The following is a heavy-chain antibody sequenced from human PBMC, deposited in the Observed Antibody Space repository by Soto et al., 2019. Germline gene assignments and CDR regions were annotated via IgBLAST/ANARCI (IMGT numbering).Heavy chain of an antibody. D-gene: IGHD3-22*01. CDR3: ARTYYYDSSGLG. J-gene: IGHJ4*02. CDR2: IWYDGSNK. CDR1: GFTFSSYG. Sequence: PGGPLRLSCAASGFTFSSYGMHWVRQAPGKGLEWVAVIWYDGSNKYYADSVKGRFTISRDNSKNTLYLQMNSLRAEDTAVYYCARTYYYDSSGLGWGQGTLVTVSS. V-gene: IGHV3-33*01.